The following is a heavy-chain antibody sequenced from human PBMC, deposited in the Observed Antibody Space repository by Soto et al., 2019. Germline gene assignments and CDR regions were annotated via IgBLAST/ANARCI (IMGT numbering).Heavy chain of an antibody. CDR1: GGSFSGYY. CDR3: ARKGAAASYAHYYMDV. D-gene: IGHD6-13*01. V-gene: IGHV4-34*01. CDR2: INHSGST. J-gene: IGHJ6*03. Sequence: PSETLSLTCAVYGGSFSGYYWSWIRQPPGKGLEWIGEINHSGSTNYSPSLESRVTISVDTSRNRFSLNLTSATAADTAVYYCARKGAAASYAHYYMDVWGRGTAVTVSS.